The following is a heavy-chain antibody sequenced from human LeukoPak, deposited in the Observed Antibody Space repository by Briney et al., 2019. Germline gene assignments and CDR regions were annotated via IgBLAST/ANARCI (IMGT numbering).Heavy chain of an antibody. CDR1: GFTFSDYY. Sequence: KPGGSLRLSCAASGFTFSDYYMSWIRQAPGKGLEWVSYISSSGSTIYYADSVKGRFTISRDNAKNSLYLQMNSLRAEDTAVYYCARDPGTTYPKSYYFDYWGQGTLVTVSS. CDR2: ISSSGSTI. CDR3: ARDPGTTYPKSYYFDY. J-gene: IGHJ4*02. V-gene: IGHV3-11*01. D-gene: IGHD4-11*01.